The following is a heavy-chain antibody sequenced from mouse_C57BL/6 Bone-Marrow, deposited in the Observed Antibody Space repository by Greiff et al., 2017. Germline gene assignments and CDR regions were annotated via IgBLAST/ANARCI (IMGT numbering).Heavy chain of an antibody. CDR2: IWSGGST. D-gene: IGHD1-1*01. CDR1: GFSLTSYG. J-gene: IGHJ4*01. Sequence: VKLMESGPGLVQPSQSLSITCTVSGFSLTSYGVHWVRQSPGKGLEWLGVIWSGGSTDYNAAFISRLSISKDNSKSQVFFKMNSRQADATAIDYCARNYGLYDAMDYWGQGTSVTVSA. CDR3: ARNYGLYDAMDY. V-gene: IGHV2-2*01.